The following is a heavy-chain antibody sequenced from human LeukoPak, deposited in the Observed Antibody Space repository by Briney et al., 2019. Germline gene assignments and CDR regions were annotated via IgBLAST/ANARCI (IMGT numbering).Heavy chain of an antibody. V-gene: IGHV4-30-2*01. Sequence: PSQTLSLTCTVSGGSISSGGYYWSWIRQPPGKGLEWIGYIYHSGSTYYNPSLKSRVTISVDRSKNQFSLKLSSVTAADTAVYYCASGRGIAARAKGDYWGQGTLVTVSS. CDR3: ASGRGIAARAKGDY. J-gene: IGHJ4*02. CDR1: GGSISSGGYY. D-gene: IGHD6-6*01. CDR2: IYHSGST.